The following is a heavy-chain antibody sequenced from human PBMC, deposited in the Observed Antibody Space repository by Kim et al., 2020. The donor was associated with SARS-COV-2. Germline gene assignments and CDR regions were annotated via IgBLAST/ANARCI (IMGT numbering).Heavy chain of an antibody. J-gene: IGHJ6*02. D-gene: IGHD2-21*02. CDR3: ARDVVTYNYYYGMDV. V-gene: IGHV4-59*01. Sequence: PSLKGRVTISVDTSKNQFSLKLSSVTAADTAVYYCARDVVTYNYYYGMDVWGQGTTVTVSS.